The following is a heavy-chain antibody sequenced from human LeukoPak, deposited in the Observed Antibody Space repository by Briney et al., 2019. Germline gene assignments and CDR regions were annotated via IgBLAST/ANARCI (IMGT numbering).Heavy chain of an antibody. CDR1: GDSISSYF. CDR2: THISGST. Sequence: PSETLSLTCTVSGDSISSYFWNWIRQPAGKGLEWIGRTHISGSTNYNPSLKSRVTMSVDTSKNQFSLKLSSVTAADTAVYYCARPGYSGYDIDYWGQGTLVTVSS. D-gene: IGHD5-12*01. J-gene: IGHJ4*02. V-gene: IGHV4-4*07. CDR3: ARPGYSGYDIDY.